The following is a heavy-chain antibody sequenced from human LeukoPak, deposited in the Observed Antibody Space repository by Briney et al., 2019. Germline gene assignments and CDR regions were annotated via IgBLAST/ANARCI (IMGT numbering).Heavy chain of an antibody. CDR1: GFTFSSYS. CDR3: ARDPVLRYFDWLNPHFDY. Sequence: PGGSLRLSCAASGFTFSSYSMNWVRQAPGKGLEWVSSISSSSSYIYYADSVKGRFTISRDNAKNSLYLQMNSLRAEDTAVYYCARDPVLRYFDWLNPHFDYWGQGTLVTVSS. J-gene: IGHJ4*02. D-gene: IGHD3-9*01. V-gene: IGHV3-21*01. CDR2: ISSSSSYI.